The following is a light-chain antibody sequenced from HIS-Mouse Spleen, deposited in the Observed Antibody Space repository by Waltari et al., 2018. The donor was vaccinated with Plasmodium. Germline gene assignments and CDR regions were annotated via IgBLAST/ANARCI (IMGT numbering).Light chain of an antibody. CDR3: QAWDSSTAV. CDR1: KLGDKY. V-gene: IGLV3-1*01. CDR2: QDS. J-gene: IGLJ3*02. Sequence: SYELSQPPLVSVSPGQSASITGSGAKLGDKYPCWYQQKPGQSPVLVIYQDSKRPSGNPERFSGSNSGNTATLTISGTQAMDEADYYCQAWDSSTAVFGGGTKLTVL.